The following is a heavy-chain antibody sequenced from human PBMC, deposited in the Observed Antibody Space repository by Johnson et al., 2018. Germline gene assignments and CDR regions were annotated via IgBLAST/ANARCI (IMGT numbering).Heavy chain of an antibody. D-gene: IGHD4-17*01. CDR3: ARDPSTVTTLYYYYSYSDV. CDR2: ISYSGGST. CDR1: GFTFSSYA. J-gene: IGHJ6*03. Sequence: VQLVQSGGVVVQPGGSLRLSCAASGFTFSSYAMSWVRQAPGKGLEWVAISYSGGSTYYADSVKGLFTISRDNSKNTLYVQMNSLGAEDQSVDYWARDPSTVTTLYYYYSYSDVWGKGTTVTVSS. V-gene: IGHV3-23*04.